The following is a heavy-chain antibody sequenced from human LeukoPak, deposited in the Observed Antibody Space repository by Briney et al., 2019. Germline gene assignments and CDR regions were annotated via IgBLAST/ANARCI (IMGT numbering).Heavy chain of an antibody. CDR3: ARVLRGSSGWSPILY. V-gene: IGHV4-39*07. CDR2: IYYSGST. J-gene: IGHJ4*02. D-gene: IGHD6-19*01. CDR1: GGSISSGSNY. Sequence: SETLSLTCTVSGGSISSGSNYWSWIRQPPGKGLEWIGSIYYSGSTYYNPSLKSRVTISVDTSKSQFSLKLSSVTAADTAVYYCARVLRGSSGWSPILYWGQGTLVTVSS.